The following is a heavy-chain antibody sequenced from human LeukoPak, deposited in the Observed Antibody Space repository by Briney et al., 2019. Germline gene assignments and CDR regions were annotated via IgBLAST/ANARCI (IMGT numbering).Heavy chain of an antibody. CDR1: GFTFSNYA. CDR2: ISSSGSTI. J-gene: IGHJ6*02. Sequence: GASLRLSCAASGFTFSNYAMSWVRQAPGKGLEWVSYISSSGSTIYYADSVKGRFTISRDNAKNSLYLQMNSLRAEDTAVYYCARVTISSYGMDVWGQGTTVTVSS. CDR3: ARVTISSYGMDV. V-gene: IGHV3-48*03. D-gene: IGHD3-9*01.